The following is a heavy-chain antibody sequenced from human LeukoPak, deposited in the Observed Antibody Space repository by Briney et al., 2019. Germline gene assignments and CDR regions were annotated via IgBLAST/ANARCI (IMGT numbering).Heavy chain of an antibody. D-gene: IGHD3-10*01. CDR2: IYYSGST. CDR1: GGSISSGDYY. CDR3: AKDAFYGSGSRWFDP. J-gene: IGHJ5*02. V-gene: IGHV4-30-4*01. Sequence: SETLSLTCTVSGGSISSGDYYWSWIRQPPGKGLEWIGYIYYSGSTYYNPSLKSRVTISVDTSKNQFSLKLSSVTAADTAVYYCAKDAFYGSGSRWFDPWGQGTLVTVSS.